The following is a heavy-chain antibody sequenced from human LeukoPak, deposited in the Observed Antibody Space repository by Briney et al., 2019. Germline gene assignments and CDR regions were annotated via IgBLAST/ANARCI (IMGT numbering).Heavy chain of an antibody. Sequence: GGSLRLSCAASGFTFSSYAMLWVRQAPGKGLEWVAVISYDGSNKYYADSVKGRFTISRDNSKNTLYLQMNSLRAEDTAVYYCYKAVAGNDAFDIWGQGTMVTVSS. V-gene: IGHV3-30-3*01. CDR1: GFTFSSYA. CDR3: YKAVAGNDAFDI. CDR2: ISYDGSNK. J-gene: IGHJ3*02. D-gene: IGHD6-19*01.